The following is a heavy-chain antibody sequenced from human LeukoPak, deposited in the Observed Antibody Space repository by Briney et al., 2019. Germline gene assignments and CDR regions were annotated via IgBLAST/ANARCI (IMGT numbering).Heavy chain of an antibody. CDR2: IYHSGST. J-gene: IGHJ4*02. D-gene: IGHD3-10*01. V-gene: IGHV4-38-2*02. Sequence: PSETLSLTCTVSGYSISSGYYWGWIRQPPGKGLEWIGSIYHSGSTYYNPSLKSRVTISVDTSKNQFSLKLSSVTVADTAVYYCASHHMVRGPTYFDYWGQGTLVTVSS. CDR3: ASHHMVRGPTYFDY. CDR1: GYSISSGYY.